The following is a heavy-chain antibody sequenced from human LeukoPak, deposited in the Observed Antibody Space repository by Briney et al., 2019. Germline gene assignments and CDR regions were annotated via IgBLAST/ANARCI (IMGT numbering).Heavy chain of an antibody. CDR3: VTTGHSSGWQFDY. J-gene: IGHJ4*02. CDR1: GYSISSVYY. CDR2: IYHTGYT. D-gene: IGHD6-19*01. V-gene: IGHV4-38-2*02. Sequence: SETLSLTCNVSGYSISSVYYWGWIRQSPGKGLEWIGSIYHTGYTYYNPSLKRRITISLETSRTQFSLKLTSVTAADTAVYFCVTTGHSSGWQFDYWGQGTLVTVSS.